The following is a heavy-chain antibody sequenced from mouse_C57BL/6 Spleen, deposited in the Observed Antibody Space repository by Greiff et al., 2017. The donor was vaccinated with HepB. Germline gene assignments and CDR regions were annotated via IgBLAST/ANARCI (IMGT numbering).Heavy chain of an antibody. Sequence: EVQRVESGGDLVKPGGSLKLSCAASGFTFSSYGMSWVRQTPDKRLEWVATISSGGSYTYYPDSVKGRYTISRDNAKNTMYLQMSSLKSEDTARYYCARHPGGWFAYWGQGTLVTVSA. CDR3: ARHPGGWFAY. J-gene: IGHJ3*01. V-gene: IGHV5-6*01. CDR2: ISSGGSYT. CDR1: GFTFSSYG.